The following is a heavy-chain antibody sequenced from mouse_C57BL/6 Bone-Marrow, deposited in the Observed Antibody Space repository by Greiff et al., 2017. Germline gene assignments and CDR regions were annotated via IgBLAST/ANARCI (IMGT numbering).Heavy chain of an antibody. CDR3: AKLGAMDY. CDR2: IDPSDSYT. J-gene: IGHJ4*01. CDR1: GYTFTSYW. V-gene: IGHV1-59*01. D-gene: IGHD4-1*01. Sequence: QVQLKQPGAELVRPGTSVKLSCKASGYTFTSYWMHWVKQRPGQGLEWIGVIDPSDSYTNYNQKFKGKATLTVDTSSSPAYMQISSLPSADTSVXYCAKLGAMDYWGQGTSVTVSS.